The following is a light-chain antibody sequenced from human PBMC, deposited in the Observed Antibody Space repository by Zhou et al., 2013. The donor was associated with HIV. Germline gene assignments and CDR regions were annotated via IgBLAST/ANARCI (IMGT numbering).Light chain of an antibody. CDR3: QQYGSSPAT. CDR2: RAS. V-gene: IGKV3-20*01. J-gene: IGKJ1*01. CDR1: QSINSRY. Sequence: ENVLTQSPGTLSLSPGERATLSCRASQSINSRYLAWYQQKPGQAPRLLIFRASRRATGISDRFSGSGSGTDFTLTISNLEPEDFAMYYCQQYGSSPATFGLGTKVDIK.